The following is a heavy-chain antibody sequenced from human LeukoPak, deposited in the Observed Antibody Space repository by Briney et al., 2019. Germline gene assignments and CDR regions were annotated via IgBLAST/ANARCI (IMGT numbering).Heavy chain of an antibody. D-gene: IGHD5-24*01. CDR1: GFTFSTYA. CDR3: AKDGLSGYNFDH. J-gene: IGHJ5*02. V-gene: IGHV3-23*01. CDR2: VSNLAGTT. Sequence: GGSLRLSCAASGFTFSTYAMAWVRQAPGKGLEWVATVSNLAGTTNHADSVRGRFTVSRDNSSNILYLQMNSLRGEDTAVYYCAKDGLSGYNFDHWGQGTLVTVSS.